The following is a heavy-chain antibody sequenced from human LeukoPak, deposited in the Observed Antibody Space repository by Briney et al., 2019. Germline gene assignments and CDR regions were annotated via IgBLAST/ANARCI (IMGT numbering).Heavy chain of an antibody. Sequence: PGGSLRLSCAAAGFIVNSNYMNWVRQAPGKGLEWVSVLYSDDTTYYADSVKGRFTISRDNSKNTLYLQMNSLRAEDTAVYYCARAVATYYYGMDVWGQGTRVTVSS. D-gene: IGHD2-15*01. CDR1: GFIVNSNY. J-gene: IGHJ6*02. CDR2: LYSDDTT. V-gene: IGHV3-53*05. CDR3: ARAVATYYYGMDV.